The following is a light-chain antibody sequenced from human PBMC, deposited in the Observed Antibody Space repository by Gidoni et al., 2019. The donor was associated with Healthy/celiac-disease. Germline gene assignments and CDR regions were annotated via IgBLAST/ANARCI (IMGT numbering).Light chain of an antibody. CDR1: QSISSY. Sequence: DIQMTQSSSSLSASVGDRVTITCRASQSISSYLNWYQQKPGKAPKLLIYAASSLQSGVPSRFSGSGSGTDFTLTISSLQPEDFATYYCQQSYSTPFTFGPXTKVDIK. J-gene: IGKJ3*01. CDR3: QQSYSTPFT. CDR2: AAS. V-gene: IGKV1-39*01.